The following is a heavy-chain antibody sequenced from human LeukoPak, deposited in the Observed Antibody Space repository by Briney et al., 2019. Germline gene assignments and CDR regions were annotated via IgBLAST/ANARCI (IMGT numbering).Heavy chain of an antibody. V-gene: IGHV1-3*01. D-gene: IGHD6-6*01. J-gene: IGHJ6*02. CDR1: GNTFTTYA. CDR3: AAGRGYSSLSRNYYYYHMDV. CDR2: ISAGNDNT. Sequence: VASVKVSCKASGNTFTTYAFHWVRQAPGQRLEWMGWISAGNDNTKSSRKFQDRVTITRDTSASTAYMELSSLTSEDTAVYYCAAGRGYSSLSRNYYYYHMDVWGQGTTVTVSS.